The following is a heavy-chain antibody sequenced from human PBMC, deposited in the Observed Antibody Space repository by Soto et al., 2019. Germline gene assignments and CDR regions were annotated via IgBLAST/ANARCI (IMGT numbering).Heavy chain of an antibody. D-gene: IGHD3-10*01. CDR1: GYTFRNFG. Sequence: ASVKVSGKASGYTFRNFGVGWVRQAPGQGLEWVGWINPNSGHTEYAQKLQGRVTVTADTSTSTAYMEVGSLRSDDTAVYYCARVYNYGSGSYLMPSSCYFDFWGPGTLVTVSS. J-gene: IGHJ4*02. V-gene: IGHV1-18*01. CDR2: INPNSGHT. CDR3: ARVYNYGSGSYLMPSSCYFDF.